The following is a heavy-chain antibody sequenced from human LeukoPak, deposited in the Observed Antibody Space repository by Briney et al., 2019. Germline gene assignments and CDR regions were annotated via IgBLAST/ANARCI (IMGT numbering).Heavy chain of an antibody. CDR2: ISYDGSNK. Sequence: GGSLRLSCAASGFTFSSYGMHWGRQAPGKGLERVAVISYDGSNKYYADSVKGRFTISRDNSKNTLYLQMNSLRAEDTAVYYCASDPSGSYPLDYWGQGTLVTVSS. D-gene: IGHD1-26*01. CDR1: GFTFSSYG. V-gene: IGHV3-30*03. J-gene: IGHJ4*02. CDR3: ASDPSGSYPLDY.